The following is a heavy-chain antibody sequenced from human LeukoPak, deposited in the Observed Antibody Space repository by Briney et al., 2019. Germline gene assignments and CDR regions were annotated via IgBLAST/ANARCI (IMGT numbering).Heavy chain of an antibody. CDR2: INPNSGGT. CDR3: ARFARTKYCSSTSRYTFGVRYWFDP. J-gene: IGHJ5*02. V-gene: IGHV1-2*02. D-gene: IGHD2-2*02. CDR1: GYTFTGYY. Sequence: ASVKVSCKASGYTFTGYYIHWVRQAPGQGLEWMGWINPNSGGTNYAQKFQGRVTMTRDTSISTAYMELSRLRSDDTAVYYCARFARTKYCSSTSRYTFGVRYWFDPWGQGTLVTVSS.